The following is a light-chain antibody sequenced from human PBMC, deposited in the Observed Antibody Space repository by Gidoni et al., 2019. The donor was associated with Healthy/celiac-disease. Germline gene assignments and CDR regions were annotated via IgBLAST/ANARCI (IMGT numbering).Light chain of an antibody. CDR2: AAS. J-gene: IGKJ3*01. CDR3: QQSYSTLSGT. CDR1: QSISSY. V-gene: IGKV1-39*01. Sequence: DIQMTQSPSSLSASVGDRVTITCRASQSISSYLNWYQQKPGKAPKLLIYAASSLQSGVPSRFSGSGYGTDFTLTISSLQPEDFATYYCQQSYSTLSGTFGPGTKVDIK.